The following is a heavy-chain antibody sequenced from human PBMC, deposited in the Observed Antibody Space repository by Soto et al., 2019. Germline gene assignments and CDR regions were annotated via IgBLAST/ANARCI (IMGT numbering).Heavy chain of an antibody. CDR2: INPSGGST. CDR3: ARWSLDCGGDCYSFDY. J-gene: IGHJ4*02. CDR1: GYTFTSYY. V-gene: IGHV1-46*01. Sequence: ASVKVSCKASGYTFTSYYMHWVRQAPGQGLEWMGIINPSGGSTSYAQKFQGRVTMTRDTSTSTVYMELSSLRSEDTAVYYCARWSLDCGGDCYSFDYWGQGTLVTSPQ. D-gene: IGHD2-21*02.